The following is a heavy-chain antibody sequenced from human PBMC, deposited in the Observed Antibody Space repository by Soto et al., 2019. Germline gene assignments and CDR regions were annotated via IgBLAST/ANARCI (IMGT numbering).Heavy chain of an antibody. CDR2: INHSGST. V-gene: IGHV4-34*01. J-gene: IGHJ6*02. CDR1: GGSFSGYY. D-gene: IGHD3-10*01. CDR3: ARGGSVRGVRGVIMSYYGMDV. Sequence: SETLSLTCAVYGGSFSGYYWSWIRQPPGKGLEWIGEINHSGSTNYNPSLKSRVTISVDTSKNQFSLKLSSVTAADTAVYYCARGGSVRGVRGVIMSYYGMDVWGQGTTVTVS.